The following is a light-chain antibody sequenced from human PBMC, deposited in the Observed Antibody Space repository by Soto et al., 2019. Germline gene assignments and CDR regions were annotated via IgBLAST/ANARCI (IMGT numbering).Light chain of an antibody. V-gene: IGKV3-15*01. J-gene: IGKJ5*01. CDR2: GAS. CDR1: QSVSSN. Sequence: EIVMTQSPATLSVSPGERVTLSCRASQSVSSNLAWYQQKPGQAPRLLIYGASTRATGIPARFSGSGSGTDFTLTINRLEPEDFAVYYCQQYANSPITFGQGTRLEIK. CDR3: QQYANSPIT.